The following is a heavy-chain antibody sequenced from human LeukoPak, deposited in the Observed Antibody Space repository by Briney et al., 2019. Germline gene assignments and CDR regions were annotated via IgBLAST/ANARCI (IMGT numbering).Heavy chain of an antibody. CDR3: ATTTFGGFHDAFDI. D-gene: IGHD3-16*01. Sequence: SVKVSCKASGGTFSSYAISWVRQAPGQGLEWMGGIIPIFGTANYAQKFQGRVTITADESTSTAYMELSSLRSEDTAVYYCATTTFGGFHDAFDIWGQGTTVTVSS. J-gene: IGHJ3*02. CDR2: IIPIFGTA. CDR1: GGTFSSYA. V-gene: IGHV1-69*13.